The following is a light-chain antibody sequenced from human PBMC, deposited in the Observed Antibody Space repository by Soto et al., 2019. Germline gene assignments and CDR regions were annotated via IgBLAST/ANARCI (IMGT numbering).Light chain of an antibody. CDR2: VTS. V-gene: IGKV1-9*01. CDR3: QQLSLYPLT. J-gene: IGKJ4*01. Sequence: IQLTQSPSSLSASVGDRVTLTCRASQGMSSYLAWYQQKPGKAPKLLIYVTSTLRTGVPSRFSGSGSGADFTLTISSLQPEDSATYYCQQLSLYPLTFGGGTKVDIK. CDR1: QGMSSY.